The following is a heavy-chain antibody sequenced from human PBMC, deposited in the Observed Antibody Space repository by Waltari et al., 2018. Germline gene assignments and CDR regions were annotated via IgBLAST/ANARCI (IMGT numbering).Heavy chain of an antibody. V-gene: IGHV3-23*01. J-gene: IGHJ4*02. CDR1: GFTFSRYA. CDR3: AKLVQGKVGRDY. Sequence: EVQLLESGGGLVQPGGSLRLSCAASGFTFSRYAMTLVRQAPGKGLEWVSAISGSGGSTYYADSVKGRFTISRDNSKNTLYLQMNSLRAEDTAVYYCAKLVQGKVGRDYWGQGTLVTVSS. D-gene: IGHD6-13*01. CDR2: ISGSGGST.